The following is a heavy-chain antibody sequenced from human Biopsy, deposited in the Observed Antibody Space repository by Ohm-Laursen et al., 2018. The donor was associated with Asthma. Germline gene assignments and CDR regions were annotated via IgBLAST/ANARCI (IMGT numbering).Heavy chain of an antibody. J-gene: IGHJ3*02. CDR3: ARAYGGSFFSGAFDI. CDR2: IYSGGGT. V-gene: IGHV3-53*01. D-gene: IGHD4-23*01. CDR1: GGSISSGGYY. Sequence: GTLSLTCTVSGGSISSGGYYWSWIRQHPGKGLEWVSVIYSGGGTYYADSVQGRVTISRDNSKNTLSLQMNSLRAEDTAVYYCARAYGGSFFSGAFDIWGQGTMVTVSS.